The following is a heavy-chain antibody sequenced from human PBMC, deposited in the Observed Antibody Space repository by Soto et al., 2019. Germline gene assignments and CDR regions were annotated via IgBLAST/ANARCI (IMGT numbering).Heavy chain of an antibody. Sequence: SETLSLTCTVSGGSISNGGYYWNWVRQHPGKGLEWIGYIHYSGSTWYNPSLESRVTISVDTSKDQFSLKLRSVTAADSAVYYCARVRGSGSYAAYYFDSWGQGTLVTVSS. CDR2: IHYSGST. D-gene: IGHD3-10*01. V-gene: IGHV4-31*02. CDR3: ARVRGSGSYAAYYFDS. J-gene: IGHJ4*01. CDR1: GGSISNGGYY.